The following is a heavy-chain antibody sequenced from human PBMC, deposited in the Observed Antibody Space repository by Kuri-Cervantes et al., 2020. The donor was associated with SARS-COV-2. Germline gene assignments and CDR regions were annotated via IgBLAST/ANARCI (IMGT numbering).Heavy chain of an antibody. CDR2: MSYVGTNK. CDR1: GFTFKNYA. V-gene: IGHV3-30*04. J-gene: IGHJ1*01. D-gene: IGHD4-23*01. CDR3: AGATVVPYFHH. Sequence: GGSLRLSCAAPGFTFKNYAIRWVRQAPGKGLKWVALMSYVGTNKYYADSVKGRFTISRDNSKSTLYLQMNSLRPADTAVYYCAGATVVPYFHHWGQGTLVTVSS.